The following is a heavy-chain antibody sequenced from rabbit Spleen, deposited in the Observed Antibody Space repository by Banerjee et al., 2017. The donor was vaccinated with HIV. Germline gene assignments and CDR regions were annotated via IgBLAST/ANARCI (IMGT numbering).Heavy chain of an antibody. Sequence: QEQLEESGGDLVKPGASLTLTCTASGFSFSSSDYMCWVRQAPGKGLEWISCIAGSSSDFTYSASWAKGRFTISKTSSTTVTLQMTSLTAADTATYFCARFYAGYGDFGYAAMWGQGTLVTVS. CDR1: GFSFSSSDY. J-gene: IGHJ4*01. D-gene: IGHD7-1*01. CDR3: ARFYAGYGDFGYAAM. V-gene: IGHV1S45*01. CDR2: IAGSSSDFT.